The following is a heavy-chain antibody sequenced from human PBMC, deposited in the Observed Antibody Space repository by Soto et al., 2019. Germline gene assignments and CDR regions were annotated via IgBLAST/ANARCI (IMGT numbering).Heavy chain of an antibody. CDR1: GYSITAGGYY. V-gene: IGHV4-31*03. J-gene: IGHJ5*01. CDR2: FYSSGSI. Sequence: SETLSLTCFVSGYSITAGGYYWSWIRHHPGKGLEWIGSFYSSGSIIYNPSLRSRVSISGDTSSNQFSMSLTSVTAADTARYYCARMYSSGSGGFHPRGKGTRVTVPQ. D-gene: IGHD6-19*01. CDR3: ARMYSSGSGGFHP.